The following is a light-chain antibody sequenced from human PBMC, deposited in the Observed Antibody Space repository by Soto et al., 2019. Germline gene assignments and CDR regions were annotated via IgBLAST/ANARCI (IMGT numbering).Light chain of an antibody. CDR1: QTVITY. J-gene: IGKJ4*01. CDR3: QQSGT. Sequence: EIVLTQSPAILSVSPGERATLSCRASQTVITYLAWYQQKPGHAPRLLIFDATKRVTGIPARCSGSGSGTDFTLTISSLEPEDFAVYYCQQSGTVSGGTKVDIK. V-gene: IGKV3-11*01. CDR2: DAT.